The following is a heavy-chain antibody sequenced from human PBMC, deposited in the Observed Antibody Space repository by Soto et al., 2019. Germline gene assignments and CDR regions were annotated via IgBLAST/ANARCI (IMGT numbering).Heavy chain of an antibody. Sequence: SETLSLTCAGYGGSFSGYYWSWIRQPPGKGLEWIGEINHSGSTNYNPSLKSRVTISVDTSKNQFSLKLSSVTAADTAVYYCARGRGLYYYDSSGYVGWGQGTLVTVSS. J-gene: IGHJ4*02. CDR3: ARGRGLYYYDSSGYVG. V-gene: IGHV4-34*01. CDR1: GGSFSGYY. D-gene: IGHD3-22*01. CDR2: INHSGST.